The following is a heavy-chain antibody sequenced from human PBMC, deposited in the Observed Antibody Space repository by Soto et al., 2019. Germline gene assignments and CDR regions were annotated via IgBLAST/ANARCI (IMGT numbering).Heavy chain of an antibody. CDR1: GGSFSGDY. Sequence: PSETLSLTCAVYGGSFSGDYWSWIRQPPGKGLEWIGEINHSGSTNYNPSLKSRVTISVDTSKNQFSLKLSSVTAADTAVYYCGRGSIVVVPAAGRAYYDMDGWGKGTTLTISS. CDR2: INHSGST. CDR3: GRGSIVVVPAAGRAYYDMDG. V-gene: IGHV4-34*01. D-gene: IGHD2-2*01. J-gene: IGHJ6*03.